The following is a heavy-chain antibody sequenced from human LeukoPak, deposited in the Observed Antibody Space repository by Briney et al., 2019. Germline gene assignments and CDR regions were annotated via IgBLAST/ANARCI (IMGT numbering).Heavy chain of an antibody. CDR1: GYTFTSYY. J-gene: IGHJ4*02. D-gene: IGHD2-2*01. V-gene: IGHV1-46*01. CDR2: INPSGGST. CDR3: ARDRGGYCSSTSCYAGGYFDY. Sequence: GASVKVSCKASGYTFTSYYMHWVRQAPGQGLEWMGIINPSGGSTSYAQKFQGRVTMTRDTSTSTVYMELSSLRSEDTAVYYCARDRGGYCSSTSCYAGGYFDYWGQGTLVTVSS.